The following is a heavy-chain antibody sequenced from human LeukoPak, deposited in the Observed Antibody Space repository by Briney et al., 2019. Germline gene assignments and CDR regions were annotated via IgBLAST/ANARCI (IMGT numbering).Heavy chain of an antibody. CDR1: GGSFSGYY. CDR2: INHSGST. CDR3: ARHRYGSGTYVVYNWFDP. V-gene: IGHV4-34*01. J-gene: IGHJ5*02. D-gene: IGHD3-10*01. Sequence: PSETLSLTCAVYGGSFSGYYWSWIRQPPGKGLEWIGEINHSGSTNYNPSLKSRVTISVDTSKNQFSLKLSSVTAADTAVYYCARHRYGSGTYVVYNWFDPWGQGTLVTVSS.